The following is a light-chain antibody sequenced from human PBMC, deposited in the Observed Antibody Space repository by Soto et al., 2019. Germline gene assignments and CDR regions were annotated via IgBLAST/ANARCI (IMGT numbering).Light chain of an antibody. CDR3: QQTFRNPRS. Sequence: DILLTQSPASLSASVGDRVTITCRANQNIDKYLNWYHQKPGKAPKFLISAASSLQSGVPVRFSDTRSGTDFTLSITSLQPEDFGSYFCQQTFRNPRSFGPGTQLHI. CDR2: AAS. V-gene: IGKV1-39*01. CDR1: QNIDKY. J-gene: IGKJ3*01.